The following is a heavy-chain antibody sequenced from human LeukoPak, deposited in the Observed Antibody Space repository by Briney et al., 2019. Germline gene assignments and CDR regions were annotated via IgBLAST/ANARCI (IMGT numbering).Heavy chain of an antibody. D-gene: IGHD2-2*01. Sequence: GGSLRLSFAASGFIFSSYDMHLVRQATGKGLEWVSAIHSPGDTHYAGSVKGRVTISRDNAENSVYLQLNSLRAGDTAVYYCVRGQCSSSGCSTRVSGLDVWGQETVVTVFS. CDR2: IHSPGDT. J-gene: IGHJ3*01. CDR3: VRGQCSSSGCSTRVSGLDV. V-gene: IGHV3-13*01. CDR1: GFIFSSYD.